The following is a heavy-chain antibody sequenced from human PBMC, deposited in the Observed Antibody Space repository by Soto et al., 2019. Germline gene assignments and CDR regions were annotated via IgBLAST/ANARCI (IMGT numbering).Heavy chain of an antibody. Sequence: SETQPHTCGVVYGSVTTHYGWGRVRQSPVTGLEWIGDMSHSGPTNYSPSLKSRVTLSVDTSKNQFSLELKSVTAADTAVYFCGMSRGWYAFHSWGQGTLVTVSS. CDR1: YGSVTTHYG. V-gene: IGHV4-4*02. D-gene: IGHD6-19*01. CDR3: GMSRGWYAFHS. CDR2: MSHSGPT. J-gene: IGHJ4*02.